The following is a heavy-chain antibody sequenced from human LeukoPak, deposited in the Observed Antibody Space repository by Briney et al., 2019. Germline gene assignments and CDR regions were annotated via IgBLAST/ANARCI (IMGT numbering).Heavy chain of an antibody. CDR1: GFTFSSSA. CDR2: ISGSGGST. V-gene: IGHV3-23*01. J-gene: IGHJ4*02. Sequence: PGGSLRLSCAASGFTFSSSAMTWVRQAPGKGLEWVSAISGSGGSTYYADSVKGRFTISRDNSKNTLYLQMNSLRAEDTAIYYCAKVVAVAGVFDYWGQGILVTVSS. D-gene: IGHD6-19*01. CDR3: AKVVAVAGVFDY.